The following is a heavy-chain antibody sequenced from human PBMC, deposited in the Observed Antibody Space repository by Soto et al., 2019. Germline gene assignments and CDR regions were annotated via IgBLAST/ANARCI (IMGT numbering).Heavy chain of an antibody. CDR3: ARALTAMASFFDY. D-gene: IGHD5-18*01. CDR1: GFTLSSSE. CDR2: ISISGSTI. J-gene: IGHJ4*02. Sequence: GGSLRLSCAASGFTLSSSEMNWVRQAPGRGLEWVSYISISGSTIYYADSVKGRFTISRANAKNLLYLLMNSMRVQDQGVCYCARALTAMASFFDYWGQGTLVTVSS. V-gene: IGHV3-48*03.